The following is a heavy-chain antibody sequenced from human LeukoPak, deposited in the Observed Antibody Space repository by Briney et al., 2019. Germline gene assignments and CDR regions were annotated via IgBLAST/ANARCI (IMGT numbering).Heavy chain of an antibody. D-gene: IGHD3-3*01. CDR3: ARVLTIFGNYFDL. V-gene: IGHV3-21*06. J-gene: IGHJ2*01. Sequence: PGGSLRLSCAASGFNFSPYTLTWVRQAPGKGLEWVSSISSTSASIFYADSLKGRFTISRDNARNSLYLQMNSLRAEDTAVYYCARVLTIFGNYFDLWGRGTLVTVSS. CDR1: GFNFSPYT. CDR2: ISSTSASI.